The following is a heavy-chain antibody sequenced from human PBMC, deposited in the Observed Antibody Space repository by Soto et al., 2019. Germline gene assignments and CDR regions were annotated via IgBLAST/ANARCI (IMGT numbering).Heavy chain of an antibody. J-gene: IGHJ6*02. CDR1: GYTFTGYY. CDR2: INPNSGGT. D-gene: IGHD6-13*01. Sequence: PGPPVEVSCKASGYTFTGYYMHWVRQAPGQGLEWMGWINPNSGGTNYAQKFQGWVTMTRDTSISTAYMELSRLRSDDTAVYYCARRQQLAYGMDVWGQGTTVTVSS. V-gene: IGHV1-2*04. CDR3: ARRQQLAYGMDV.